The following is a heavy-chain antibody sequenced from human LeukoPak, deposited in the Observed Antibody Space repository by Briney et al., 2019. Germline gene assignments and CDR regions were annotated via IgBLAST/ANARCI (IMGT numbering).Heavy chain of an antibody. Sequence: SETLSLTCAVYGGSFSGYYWSWIRQPPGKGLEWIGEINHSGSTNYNPSLKSRVTISVDTSKNQFSLKLSPVTAADTAVYYCARSNIVVVVAATPEGFDYWGQGTLVTVSS. CDR3: ARSNIVVVVAATPEGFDY. D-gene: IGHD2-15*01. V-gene: IGHV4-34*01. CDR1: GGSFSGYY. J-gene: IGHJ4*02. CDR2: INHSGST.